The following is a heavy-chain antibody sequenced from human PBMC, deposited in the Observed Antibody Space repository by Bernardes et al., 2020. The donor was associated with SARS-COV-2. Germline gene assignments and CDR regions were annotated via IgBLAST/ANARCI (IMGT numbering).Heavy chain of an antibody. V-gene: IGHV4-38-2*01. D-gene: IGHD3-3*01. J-gene: IGHJ4*02. CDR3: ARALATARVTIFEH. Sequence: SETLSLTCAVSGYSISSSYYWGWIRQPPGKGLEWIGSFPHSGSTHYNLSLKRRVTMSLDTSKKQFSLKLRSVTAADTAVYYGARALATARVTIFEHWGQGTLVTVSS. CDR1: GYSISSSYY. CDR2: FPHSGST.